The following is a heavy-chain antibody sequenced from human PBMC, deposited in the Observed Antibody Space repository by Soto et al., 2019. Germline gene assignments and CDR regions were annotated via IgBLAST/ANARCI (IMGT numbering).Heavy chain of an antibody. Sequence: GGSLRLSCAASGFIFSNAWINRVRQAPGKGLEWVGRIKSKVHGGTSDFAAPVKDRFTISRDDSKNIVYLEMNSLKTEDTVMYYCTTDSYMTTIIVRFDYWGHGTQVTVSS. J-gene: IGHJ4*01. CDR1: GFIFSNAW. CDR3: TTDSYMTTIIVRFDY. D-gene: IGHD3-22*01. CDR2: IKSKVHGGTS. V-gene: IGHV3-15*07.